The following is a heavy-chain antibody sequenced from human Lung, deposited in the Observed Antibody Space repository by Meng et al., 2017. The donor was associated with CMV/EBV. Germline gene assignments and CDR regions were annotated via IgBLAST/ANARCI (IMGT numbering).Heavy chain of an antibody. CDR1: GYSFTSYG. CDR3: ARDMYGSGSYYYGMDV. CDR2: ISTNNGNT. Sequence: SVXVSXXASGYSFTSYGISWVRQAPGQGLEWKGWISTNNGNTIYAQKLQDRVTMTRDTSTSTAYMELRSLRSDDTAVYYCARDMYGSGSYYYGMDVWGQGXTVA. V-gene: IGHV1-18*01. J-gene: IGHJ6*02. D-gene: IGHD3-10*01.